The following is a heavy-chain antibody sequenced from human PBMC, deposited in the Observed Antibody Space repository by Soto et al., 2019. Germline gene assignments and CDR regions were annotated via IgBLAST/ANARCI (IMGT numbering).Heavy chain of an antibody. Sequence: PGGALRLSCVASGFTFSSYWMHWVRRTPGQGLVWVSHTDSDGRLTTYADSVQGRFTISSDNAKNSLDLQMNSLRDEDTAVYYCARDLGYGLFDYWGQGTLVTVSS. CDR1: GFTFSSYW. CDR3: ARDLGYGLFDY. J-gene: IGHJ4*02. V-gene: IGHV3-74*01. CDR2: TDSDGRLT. D-gene: IGHD5-18*01.